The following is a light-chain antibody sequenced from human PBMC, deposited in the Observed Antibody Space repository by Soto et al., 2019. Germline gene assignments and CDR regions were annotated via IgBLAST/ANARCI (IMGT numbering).Light chain of an antibody. CDR1: QTIDSW. CDR3: QHYNSYSEA. CDR2: KAS. Sequence: DIQMTQSQSSLSASVGDRVTITCRASQTIDSWLAWYQQRPGKPPNLLIYKASTLKSGVPSRFSGSGSGTEFTLTISSLQPDDFATHYCQHYNSYSEAFGQVTKVDIK. J-gene: IGKJ1*01. V-gene: IGKV1-5*03.